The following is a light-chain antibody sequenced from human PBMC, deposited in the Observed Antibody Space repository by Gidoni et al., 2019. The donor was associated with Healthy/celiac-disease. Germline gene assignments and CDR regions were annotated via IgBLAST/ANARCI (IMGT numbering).Light chain of an antibody. V-gene: IGKV3-15*01. Sequence: EIVMTQSPATLSVSPGERATLSCRASQSVSSNLAWYQQNPGQAPRLLIYGASTRATGIPARFSGSGSGTEFTLTISSLQSEDFAVYYCQQYNNWPLTFGGXTKVEIK. CDR3: QQYNNWPLT. J-gene: IGKJ4*01. CDR1: QSVSSN. CDR2: GAS.